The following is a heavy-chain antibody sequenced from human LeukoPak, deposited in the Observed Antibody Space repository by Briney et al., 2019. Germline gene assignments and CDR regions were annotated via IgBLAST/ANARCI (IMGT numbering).Heavy chain of an antibody. D-gene: IGHD6-19*01. J-gene: IGHJ1*01. V-gene: IGHV1-8*01. Sequence: ASVKVSCKASGYTFTSYDNNWVRQATGQGLEWMGWMNPNNGNTDYAQKFQGRVTLTRNTSITTAYMELSSLRSEDTAVYYCSRGGPVAGTHKYFQHWGQGTLVTVSS. CDR3: SRGGPVAGTHKYFQH. CDR2: MNPNNGNT. CDR1: GYTFTSYD.